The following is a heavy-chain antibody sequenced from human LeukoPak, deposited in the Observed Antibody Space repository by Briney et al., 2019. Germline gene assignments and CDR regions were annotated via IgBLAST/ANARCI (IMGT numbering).Heavy chain of an antibody. J-gene: IGHJ4*02. V-gene: IGHV3-23*01. Sequence: GGSLRLSCAASGFTFSSYAMSWVRQAPGKGLEWVSAISGGGGSTYYADSVKGRFTISRDNSKNTLYLQMNSLRAEDTAVYYCAKWARDCSSTSCHMRYWGQGTLVTVSS. D-gene: IGHD2-2*02. CDR3: AKWARDCSSTSCHMRY. CDR2: ISGGGGST. CDR1: GFTFSSYA.